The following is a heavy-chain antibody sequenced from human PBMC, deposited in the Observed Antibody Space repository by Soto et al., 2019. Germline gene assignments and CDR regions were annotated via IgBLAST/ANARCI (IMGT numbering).Heavy chain of an antibody. CDR1: GFTFSTYW. J-gene: IGHJ2*01. CDR2: IKHDGSDK. Sequence: EVQLVESGGGVVQPGGSLRLSCAASGFTFSTYWMSWVRQAPGKGLEWVANIKHDGSDKYYTDSVKGRFTIARDNAKNSLYLQMNSLRAEDTAVYYCARDKDGNYWYFDLWGRGALFTVSS. D-gene: IGHD4-17*01. V-gene: IGHV3-7*01. CDR3: ARDKDGNYWYFDL.